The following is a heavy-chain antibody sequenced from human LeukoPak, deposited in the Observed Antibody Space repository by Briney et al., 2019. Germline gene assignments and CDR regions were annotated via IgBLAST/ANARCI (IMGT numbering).Heavy chain of an antibody. Sequence: PGGSLRLSCAASGFAFSDYSMNWVRQAPGKGLEWVSSTSSSSSYIYYADSVKGRFTISRDNAKNLLYLQMNSLRAEDTAVYYCARDGQLQPNPLYYYYYMDVWGKGTTVTVSS. D-gene: IGHD2-2*01. V-gene: IGHV3-21*01. CDR3: ARDGQLQPNPLYYYYYMDV. CDR1: GFAFSDYS. J-gene: IGHJ6*03. CDR2: TSSSSSYI.